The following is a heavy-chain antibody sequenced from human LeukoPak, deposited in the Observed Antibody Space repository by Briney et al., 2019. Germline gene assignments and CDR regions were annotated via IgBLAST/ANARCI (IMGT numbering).Heavy chain of an antibody. CDR1: GGSVSSGSYY. CDR2: IYYRGST. CDR3: ARAPFGDKTYYFDY. Sequence: SETLSLTCTVSGGSVSSGSYYWSWIRQPPGKGLEWIGYIYYRGSTNYNPSLKSRVTISVDTSKNQFSLKLSSVTAADTAVYYCARAPFGDKTYYFDYWGQGTLVTVSS. V-gene: IGHV4-61*01. J-gene: IGHJ4*02. D-gene: IGHD4-17*01.